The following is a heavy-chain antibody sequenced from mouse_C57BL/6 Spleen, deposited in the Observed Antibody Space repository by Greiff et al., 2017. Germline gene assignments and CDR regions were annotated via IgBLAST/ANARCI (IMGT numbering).Heavy chain of an antibody. CDR3: ARDYYGSSGYAMDY. J-gene: IGHJ4*01. CDR2: IWTGGGT. Sequence: VQLVESGPGLVAPSQSLSITCTVSGFSLTSYAISWVRQPPGKGLEWLGVIWTGGGTNYNSALKSRLSISKDNSKSQVFLKMNSLQTDDTARYYCARDYYGSSGYAMDYWGQGTSVTVSS. V-gene: IGHV2-9-1*01. D-gene: IGHD1-1*01. CDR1: GFSLTSYA.